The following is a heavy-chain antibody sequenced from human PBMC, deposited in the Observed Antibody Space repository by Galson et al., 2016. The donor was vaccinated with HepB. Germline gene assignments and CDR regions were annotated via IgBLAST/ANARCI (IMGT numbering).Heavy chain of an antibody. D-gene: IGHD6-19*01. CDR1: GGSVSSTRYY. V-gene: IGHV4-61*01. Sequence: CNVSGGSVSSTRYYWTWICQPPGGGLEWIGYIFYSANTNYNPSLRSRVTMSVDTSKNQFSLKLSSVTAADTAVYYCATEMRASNSGLDYWGQGTLVTVSS. J-gene: IGHJ4*02. CDR2: IFYSANT. CDR3: ATEMRASNSGLDY.